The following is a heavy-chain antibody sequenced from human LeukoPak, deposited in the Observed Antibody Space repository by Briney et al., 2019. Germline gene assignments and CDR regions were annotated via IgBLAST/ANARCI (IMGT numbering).Heavy chain of an antibody. CDR2: IYHSGST. CDR3: ARRPLEVGGNYYFDY. Sequence: SETLSLTCAVSGASISSANRWSWVRQPPGKGLEWIGEIYHSGSTSYNPSLKSRVAISVDKSENQFSLKLNSLTAADTAVYYCARRPLEVGGNYYFDYWGQGTLVTVSS. J-gene: IGHJ4*02. D-gene: IGHD1-26*01. V-gene: IGHV4-4*02. CDR1: GASISSANR.